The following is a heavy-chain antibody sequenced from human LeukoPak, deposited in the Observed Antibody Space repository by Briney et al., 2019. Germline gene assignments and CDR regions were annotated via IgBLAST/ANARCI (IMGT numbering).Heavy chain of an antibody. D-gene: IGHD3-16*02. J-gene: IGHJ3*02. CDR2: VYPGDSDT. Sequence: GESLKISCKGSGYSFTSYWIGWVRQMPGKGLEWMGIVYPGDSDTRYSPSVQGQVTISADKSISTAHLRRESPKASATGMYYGARLGPKAPYYGYVWGSYRYYAFDIWGQGTMVTVSS. V-gene: IGHV5-51*01. CDR1: GYSFTSYW. CDR3: ARLGPKAPYYGYVWGSYRYYAFDI.